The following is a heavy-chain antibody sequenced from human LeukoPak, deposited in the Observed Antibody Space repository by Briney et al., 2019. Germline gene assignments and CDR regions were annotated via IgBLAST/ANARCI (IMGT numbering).Heavy chain of an antibody. V-gene: IGHV4-59*01. CDR2: ISYSGST. Sequence: SETLSLTCTVSGGSISSYYWSWIRQPPGKGLEWIGYISYSGSTNYNPSLKSRVTISVDTSKNQFSLKLNSVTAADTAVYYCARDRIGYGGNDYWGQGTLVTVSS. CDR1: GGSISSYY. D-gene: IGHD4-23*01. J-gene: IGHJ4*02. CDR3: ARDRIGYGGNDY.